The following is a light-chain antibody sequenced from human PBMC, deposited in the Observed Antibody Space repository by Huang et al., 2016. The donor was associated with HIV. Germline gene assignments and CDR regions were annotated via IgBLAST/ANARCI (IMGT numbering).Light chain of an antibody. J-gene: IGKJ1*01. CDR2: DAS. CDR1: QGVSTY. V-gene: IGKV3D-11*01. CDR3: QQRSNWPGT. Sequence: EIILTQSPATLSLFPGERATLSCRASQGVSTYLAWYQRKPGQAPRLLIYDASKRATGIPARLSGSGSATDFTLTISSLEPEDFAVYYCQQRSNWPGTFGQGTKVEV.